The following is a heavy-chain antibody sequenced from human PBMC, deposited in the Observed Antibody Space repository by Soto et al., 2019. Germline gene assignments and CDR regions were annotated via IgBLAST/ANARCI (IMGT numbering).Heavy chain of an antibody. CDR3: AKGRGGLLSTNYYYDMDV. J-gene: IGHJ6*03. Sequence: PAGSLKLSCAASGFIFNISAVNWAFQATGKGLEWVSSISGSGAGTYYEDSVKGRFTISRDNSKNTLYLQMNSLRAEDTAVYYCAKGRGGLLSTNYYYDMDVWGKGTTVTVSS. CDR2: ISGSGAGT. V-gene: IGHV3-23*01. D-gene: IGHD1-26*01. CDR1: GFIFNISA.